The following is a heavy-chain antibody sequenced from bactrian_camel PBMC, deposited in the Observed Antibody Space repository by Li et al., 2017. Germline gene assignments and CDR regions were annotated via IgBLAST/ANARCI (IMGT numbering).Heavy chain of an antibody. CDR1: GNLGEATC. V-gene: IGHV3S53*01. Sequence: VQLVESGGGSVQTGGSLTLSCSYSGNLGEATCMAWFRRNERKKYDGVASISSTGRTTYADAAQGRFIVSKDTAKSILYLQMNDLKPEDTAEYVCAAEPWSYAGCSHNRRSDFGYWGQGTQVTVS. J-gene: IGHJ6*01. D-gene: IGHD1*01. CDR2: ISSTGRT. CDR3: AAEPWSYAGCSHNRRSDFGY.